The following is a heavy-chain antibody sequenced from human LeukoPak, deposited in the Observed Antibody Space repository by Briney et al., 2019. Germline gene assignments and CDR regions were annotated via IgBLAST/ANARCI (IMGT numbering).Heavy chain of an antibody. J-gene: IGHJ6*02. Sequence: ASVKVSCKASGYTFTSYDINWVRQATGQGLEWMGWMSPNSGNTGYAQKFQGRVTMTRNTSISTAYMELSSLRPEDTAVYYCARGYVVYYYYYGMDVWGQGTTVTVSS. CDR2: MSPNSGNT. V-gene: IGHV1-8*01. D-gene: IGHD2-15*01. CDR1: GYTFTSYD. CDR3: ARGYVVYYYYYGMDV.